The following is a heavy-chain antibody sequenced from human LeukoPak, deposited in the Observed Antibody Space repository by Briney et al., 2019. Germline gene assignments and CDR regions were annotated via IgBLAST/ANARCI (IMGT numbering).Heavy chain of an antibody. CDR2: ISYDGSNK. CDR3: ASDDSGYDPDFDY. V-gene: IGHV3-30-3*01. CDR1: GFTFSSYA. D-gene: IGHD5-12*01. Sequence: GRSLRLSCAASGFTFSSYAMHWVRQAPGKGLEWVAVISYDGSNKYYADSVKGRFTISRDNSKNTLYLQMNSLRAEDTAVYYCASDDSGYDPDFDYWGQGTLVTVSS. J-gene: IGHJ4*02.